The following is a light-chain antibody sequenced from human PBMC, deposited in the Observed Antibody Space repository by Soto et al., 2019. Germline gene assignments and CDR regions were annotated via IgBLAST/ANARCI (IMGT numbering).Light chain of an antibody. Sequence: EIFLTQSPATLSLSPGERASLSCRASQSVTTYLAWYQQKPGQAPRLLIYDASTRATGIPARFSGSGSGTGLKLNISSLEPEDFSVSYCQKRYNLPTKITFGPGTRLDL. CDR1: QSVTTY. CDR2: DAS. CDR3: QKRYNLPTKIT. J-gene: IGKJ3*01. V-gene: IGKV3-11*01.